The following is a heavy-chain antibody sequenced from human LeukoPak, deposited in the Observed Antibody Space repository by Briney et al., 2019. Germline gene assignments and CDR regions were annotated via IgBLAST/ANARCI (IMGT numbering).Heavy chain of an antibody. J-gene: IGHJ4*02. Sequence: SETLSLTXTVSGGSISSYYWSWIRQPPGKGLEWIGYIYYSGSTNYNPSLKRRVTISVDTSKNQFSLKLSSVTAADTAVYYCARLIAVAGTVDYWGQGTLVTLSS. CDR2: IYYSGST. CDR1: GGSISSYY. D-gene: IGHD6-19*01. V-gene: IGHV4-59*01. CDR3: ARLIAVAGTVDY.